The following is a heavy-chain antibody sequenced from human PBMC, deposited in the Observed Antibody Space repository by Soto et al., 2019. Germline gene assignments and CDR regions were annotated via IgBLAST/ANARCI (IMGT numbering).Heavy chain of an antibody. CDR3: ARHNGPLYVGYYYDMDV. CDR1: GGSISSGGYY. V-gene: IGHV4-39*01. J-gene: IGHJ6*02. D-gene: IGHD3-16*01. Sequence: SSETLSLTCTVSGGSISSGGYYWSWIRQPPGKGLEWIGSIYYSGYTYYNPSLKSRVTISVDTSKNQFSLKLSSVTAADTAVYYCARHNGPLYVGYYYDMDVWGQGTTVTVSS. CDR2: IYYSGYT.